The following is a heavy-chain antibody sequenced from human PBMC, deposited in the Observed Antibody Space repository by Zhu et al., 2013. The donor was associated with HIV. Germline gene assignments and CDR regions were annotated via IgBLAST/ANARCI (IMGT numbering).Heavy chain of an antibody. Sequence: QVRLVQSGPEVKKPGSSVKVSCMTSGYVFSGYYLHWVRQAPGQGLEWMGWINPNTGDTNYAQKFRGRVTMTSDSSITTAYMELSRLASDDTAVYYCARDPPGGPIDYWGQGTLVIVSS. J-gene: IGHJ4*02. CDR2: INPNTGDT. V-gene: IGHV1-2*02. CDR3: ARDPPGGPIDY. CDR1: GYVFSGYY.